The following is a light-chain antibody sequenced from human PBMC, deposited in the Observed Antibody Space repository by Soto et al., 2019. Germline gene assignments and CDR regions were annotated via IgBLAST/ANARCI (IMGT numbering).Light chain of an antibody. CDR1: SSDVGGYNY. CDR2: EVN. CDR3: SSYAGSSNV. Sequence: QSALTQPPSASGSPGQSVAISCTGTSSDVGGYNYVSWYQQHPGKAPKLMIYEVNKRPSGVPDRFSVSKSGNTASLTVYGLHAEDEDDYYCSSYAGSSNVFGTGTKVTVL. J-gene: IGLJ1*01. V-gene: IGLV2-8*01.